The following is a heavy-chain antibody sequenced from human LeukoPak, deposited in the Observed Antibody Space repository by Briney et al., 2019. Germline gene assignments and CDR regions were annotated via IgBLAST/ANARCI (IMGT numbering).Heavy chain of an antibody. CDR3: ARDSVAAAGQNYYYYGMDV. D-gene: IGHD6-13*01. CDR2: IYSGGST. Sequence: TGGSLRLSCAASGFTVSSNYMSWVRQAPGKGLEWVSVIYSGGSTYYADSVKGRFTISRDNSKNTLYLQMNSLRAEDTAVYYCARDSVAAAGQNYYYYGMDVWGQGTTATVSS. CDR1: GFTVSSNY. V-gene: IGHV3-53*01. J-gene: IGHJ6*02.